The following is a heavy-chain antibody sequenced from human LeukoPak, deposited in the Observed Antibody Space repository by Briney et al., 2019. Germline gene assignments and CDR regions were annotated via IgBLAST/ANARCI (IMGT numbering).Heavy chain of an antibody. V-gene: IGHV3-23*01. CDR2: ISGSGGSI. CDR3: AKGLSGSYYDAFDI. CDR1: GFTFSSYA. J-gene: IGHJ3*02. Sequence: PGGSLRLSCAASGFTFSSYAMSWVRQAPGKGLEWVSVISGSGGSIYYADSVKGRFTISRDNSKNTLYLQMNSLRVEDTAAYYCAKGLSGSYYDAFDIWGQGTMVTVSS. D-gene: IGHD1-26*01.